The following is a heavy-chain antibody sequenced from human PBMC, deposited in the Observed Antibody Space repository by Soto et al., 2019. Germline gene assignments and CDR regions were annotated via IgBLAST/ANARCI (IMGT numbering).Heavy chain of an antibody. D-gene: IGHD3-22*01. Sequence: PGGSLRLSCAASGFTFSNAWMSWVRQAPGKGLEWVGRIKSKTDGGSTYYADSVKGRVTISRDNSKNALYLQMNSLRAEDTAVYYCAKIPWGYYDSSGGSGFYYYYYYGMDVWGQGTTVTVSS. CDR3: AKIPWGYYDSSGGSGFYYYYYYGMDV. CDR2: IKSKTDGGST. V-gene: IGHV3-15*01. CDR1: GFTFSNAW. J-gene: IGHJ6*02.